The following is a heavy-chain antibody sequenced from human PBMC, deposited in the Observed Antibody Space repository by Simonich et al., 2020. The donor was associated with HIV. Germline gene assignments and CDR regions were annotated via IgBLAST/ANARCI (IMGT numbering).Heavy chain of an antibody. V-gene: IGHV1-2*06. D-gene: IGHD6-13*01. Sequence: QVQLVQSGAEVKKPGASVKVSCKASGYTFTGYYMHWVRQAPGQGLEWMGRIDPNRGGTNYAQKFQGRVTLTRDTSISTAYMELSRLRSDDTAVYYCARGGGAAGTGDWFDPWGQGTLVTVSS. J-gene: IGHJ5*02. CDR2: IDPNRGGT. CDR3: ARGGGAAGTGDWFDP. CDR1: GYTFTGYY.